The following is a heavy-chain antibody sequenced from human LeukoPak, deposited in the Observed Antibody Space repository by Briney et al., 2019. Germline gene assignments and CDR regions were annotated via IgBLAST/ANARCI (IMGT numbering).Heavy chain of an antibody. D-gene: IGHD1-26*01. CDR2: ISWDGGST. J-gene: IGHJ6*03. Sequence: PGGSLRLSCAASGFTFDDYAMHWVRQAPGKGLEWVSLISWDGGSTYYADSVRGRFTISRDNSKNSLYLQMNSLRAEDTALYYCARGNSGSYYARMAYYCYYYMDVWGKGTTVTVSS. CDR1: GFTFDDYA. V-gene: IGHV3-43D*03. CDR3: ARGNSGSYYARMAYYCYYYMDV.